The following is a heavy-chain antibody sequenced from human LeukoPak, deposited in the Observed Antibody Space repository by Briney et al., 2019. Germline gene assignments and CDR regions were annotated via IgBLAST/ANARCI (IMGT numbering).Heavy chain of an antibody. D-gene: IGHD1-26*01. CDR1: VASISRHY. J-gene: IGHJ4*02. V-gene: IGHV4-59*11. CDR3: ARSVGSERDFDY. Sequence: SETLSLTCSVSVASISRHYWSWIRQPTGKGLEWIGYIHYSESTNYNPSLKSRVTISVDTSKNQFSLKLISVTAADTAVYYCARSVGSERDFDYWGQGTLVTVFS. CDR2: IHYSEST.